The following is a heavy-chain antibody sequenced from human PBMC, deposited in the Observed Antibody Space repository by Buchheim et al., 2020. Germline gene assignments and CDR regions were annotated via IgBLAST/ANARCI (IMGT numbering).Heavy chain of an antibody. CDR1: GFTFSSYG. V-gene: IGHV3-30*03. D-gene: IGHD1-26*01. Sequence: QVQLVESGGGVVQPGRSLRLSCAASGFTFSSYGMHWVRQAPGKGLEWVAVIYNDGSNKQYPESVKGRFTMSRDNSKNMMYLQMNSLRVEDTAVYYCVRDSSPSGSYGYHFDSWGQG. CDR3: VRDSSPSGSYGYHFDS. CDR2: IYNDGSNK. J-gene: IGHJ4*02.